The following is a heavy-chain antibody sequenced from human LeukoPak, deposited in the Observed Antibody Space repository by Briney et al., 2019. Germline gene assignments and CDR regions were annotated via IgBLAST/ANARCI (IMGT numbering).Heavy chain of an antibody. D-gene: IGHD5-12*01. CDR1: GYTFSSYW. V-gene: IGHV3-74*01. Sequence: PGGSLRLSCAASGYTFSSYWMHWVRQAPGKGLVWVSRINSDGSSTSYADSVKGRFTISRDNAKNTLYLQMNSLRAEDTAVYYCARWSGYSGYDLAFWGQGTLVTVSS. CDR2: INSDGSST. CDR3: ARWSGYSGYDLAF. J-gene: IGHJ4*02.